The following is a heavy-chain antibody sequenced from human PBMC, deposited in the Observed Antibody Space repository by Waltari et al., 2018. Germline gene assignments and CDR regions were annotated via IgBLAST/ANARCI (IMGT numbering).Heavy chain of an antibody. V-gene: IGHV4-4*02. CDR1: GGSISSSNW. Sequence: QVQLQESGPGLVKPSGTLSLTCAVSGGSISSSNWWRWVRQPPGKGLEWIGEIYHSGSTNYNPSLKSRVTISVDKSKNQFSLKLSSVTAADTAVYYCARKNTIFGVVIIRDAFDIWGQGTMVTVSS. D-gene: IGHD3-3*01. J-gene: IGHJ3*02. CDR3: ARKNTIFGVVIIRDAFDI. CDR2: IYHSGST.